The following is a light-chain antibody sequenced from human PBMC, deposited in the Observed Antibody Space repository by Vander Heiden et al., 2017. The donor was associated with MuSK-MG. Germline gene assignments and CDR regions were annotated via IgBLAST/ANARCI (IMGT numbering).Light chain of an antibody. Sequence: DIQMTQSPSSVSASVGDRVTITCRASQDIRSWLAWYQQKPGKAPKLLIYGASGLQSGVSSRFSGSGSGTDFTLTISSLQPEDFATYYCQQGNSFPFTFGQGTRLEIK. CDR1: QDIRSW. CDR3: QQGNSFPFT. CDR2: GAS. J-gene: IGKJ5*01. V-gene: IGKV1-12*01.